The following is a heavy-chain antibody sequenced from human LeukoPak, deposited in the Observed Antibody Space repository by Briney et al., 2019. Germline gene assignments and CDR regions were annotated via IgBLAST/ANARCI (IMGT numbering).Heavy chain of an antibody. Sequence: GGSLRLSCTASGFAFDEHGMSWVCKVPGKGLELVSGINWSGGSTGYADPLRGRFTISRDNAKNSLYLQMDSLRAEDTALYYCVRAPITSPFYFDYWGQGTLVTVSS. CDR2: INWSGGST. V-gene: IGHV3-20*04. D-gene: IGHD2-2*01. CDR1: GFAFDEHG. J-gene: IGHJ4*02. CDR3: VRAPITSPFYFDY.